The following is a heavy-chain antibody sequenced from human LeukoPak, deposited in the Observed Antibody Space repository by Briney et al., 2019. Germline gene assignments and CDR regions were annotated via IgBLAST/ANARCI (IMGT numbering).Heavy chain of an antibody. D-gene: IGHD3-22*01. CDR3: ARRVASSGTPLGY. CDR1: GYTFTSYD. V-gene: IGHV1-8*01. CDR2: MNPNSGNT. J-gene: IGHJ4*02. Sequence: ASVKVSCKASGYTFTSYDINWVRQATGQALEWMGWMNPNSGNTGYAQEFQGRVTMTRNTSINTAYMEVSSLRSEDTAVYYCARRVASSGTPLGYWGQGTLVTVSS.